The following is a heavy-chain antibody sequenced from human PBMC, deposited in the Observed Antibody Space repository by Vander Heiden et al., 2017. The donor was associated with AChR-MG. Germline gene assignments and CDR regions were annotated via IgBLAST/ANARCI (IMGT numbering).Heavy chain of an antibody. CDR1: GGTFSSYA. CDR3: ARAHCSGGICYPCGNYYYGMDV. V-gene: IGHV1-69*06. CDR2: ISPIFGTA. J-gene: IGHJ6*02. D-gene: IGHD2-15*01. Sequence: QVQLVQSGAEVKKPGSSVKVSCKASGGTFSSYAISWVGQAPGQGLEWMGGISPIFGTANYAQKCQGRVTMTADKSTSTAYMELSSLRSEDTAVYYCARAHCSGGICYPCGNYYYGMDVWGQGTTVTVSS.